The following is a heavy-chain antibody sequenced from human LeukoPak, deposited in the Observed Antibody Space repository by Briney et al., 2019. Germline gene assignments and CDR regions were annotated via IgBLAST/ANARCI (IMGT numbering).Heavy chain of an antibody. J-gene: IGHJ4*02. CDR2: ISWNSGSI. Sequence: GGSLRLSCAASGFTFDDYAMHWGRQAPGKGLEWVSGISWNSGSIGYADSVKGRFTISRDNAKNSLYLQMNSLRAEDTALYYCAKGSPHSSGWYPPYDYWGQGTLVTVSS. CDR1: GFTFDDYA. V-gene: IGHV3-9*01. CDR3: AKGSPHSSGWYPPYDY. D-gene: IGHD6-19*01.